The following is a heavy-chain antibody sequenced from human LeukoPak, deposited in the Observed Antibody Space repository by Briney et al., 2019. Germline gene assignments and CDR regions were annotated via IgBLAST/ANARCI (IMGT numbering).Heavy chain of an antibody. V-gene: IGHV1-69*04. D-gene: IGHD3/OR15-3a*01. J-gene: IGHJ4*02. CDR1: GYTFTSYD. Sequence: SVKVSCKASGYTFTSYDINWVRQATGQGLEWMGRIIPILGIANYAQKFQGRVTITADKSTSTAYMELSSLRSEDTAVYYCARLDWYEDDYWGQGTLVTVSS. CDR2: IIPILGIA. CDR3: ARLDWYEDDY.